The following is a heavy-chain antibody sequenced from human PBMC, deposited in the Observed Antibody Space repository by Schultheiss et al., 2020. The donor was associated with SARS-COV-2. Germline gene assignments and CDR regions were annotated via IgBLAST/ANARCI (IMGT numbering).Heavy chain of an antibody. D-gene: IGHD2-15*01. CDR1: GFSFSGYW. V-gene: IGHV3-64*04. CDR2: ISSNGGST. Sequence: GGSLRLSCVGSGFSFSGYWMHWVCQAPGKGLEYVSAISSNGGSTYYADSVKGRFTISRDNSKNTVDLEMNSLRAEDMAVYYCAREGYSSGRCGIFDKWGQGTLVTVSS. J-gene: IGHJ4*02. CDR3: AREGYSSGRCGIFDK.